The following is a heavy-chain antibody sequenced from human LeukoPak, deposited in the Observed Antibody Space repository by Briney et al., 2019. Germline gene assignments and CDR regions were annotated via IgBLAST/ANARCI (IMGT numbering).Heavy chain of an antibody. V-gene: IGHV3-64*01. D-gene: IGHD6-19*01. CDR3: AREFLRSNRIAVGRGGPFDP. CDR2: ISSNGGST. Sequence: GGSLRLSCAASGFTFSSYAMHWVRQAPGKGLKYVSAISSNGGSTYYANSVKGRFTISRDNSKNTLYLQMGSLRAEDMAVYYCAREFLRSNRIAVGRGGPFDPWGQGTLVTVSS. CDR1: GFTFSSYA. J-gene: IGHJ5*02.